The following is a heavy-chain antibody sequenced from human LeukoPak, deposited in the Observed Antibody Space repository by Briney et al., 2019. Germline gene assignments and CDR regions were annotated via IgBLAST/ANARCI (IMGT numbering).Heavy chain of an antibody. V-gene: IGHV3-30*03. CDR1: GFTFSIYG. J-gene: IGHJ3*02. CDR3: AHLLSLVDVVLVPAARGAFDM. CDR2: ISSDGSNK. Sequence: PGGSLRLSCAASGFTFSIYGMHWVRQAPGKGLEWVAVISSDGSNKYYVDSVKGRFTISRDNSKNTLYLQMNSLRAEDTAVYYCAHLLSLVDVVLVPAARGAFDMWGHGTMVTVSS. D-gene: IGHD2-2*01.